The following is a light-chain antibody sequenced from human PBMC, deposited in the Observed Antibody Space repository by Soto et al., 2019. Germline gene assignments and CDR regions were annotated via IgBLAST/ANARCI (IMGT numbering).Light chain of an antibody. J-gene: IGKJ5*01. V-gene: IGKV3-15*01. CDR3: QQGYSTPVT. CDR2: DAS. Sequence: ELVLTQSPATLSVSPGERATLSCRASQGVGSTLAWYQQAPGQAPRLLIYDASTRATGIPARFSGDGSGTEFTLTISSLLPEDFATYYCQQGYSTPVTFGQGTRLEIK. CDR1: QGVGST.